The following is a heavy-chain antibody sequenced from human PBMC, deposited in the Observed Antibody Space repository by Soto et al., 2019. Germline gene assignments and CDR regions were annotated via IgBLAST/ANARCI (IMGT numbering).Heavy chain of an antibody. CDR3: ARAQLVGYYDSSGYYDTTNYFDY. V-gene: IGHV4-31*03. CDR2: IYYSGST. J-gene: IGHJ4*02. D-gene: IGHD3-22*01. Sequence: PSETLSLTCTVSGGSISSGGYYWSWIRQHPGKGLEWIGYIYYSGSTYYNPSLKSRVTISVDTSKNQFSLKLSSVTAADTAVYYCARAQLVGYYDSSGYYDTTNYFDYWGQGTLVTVSS. CDR1: GGSISSGGYY.